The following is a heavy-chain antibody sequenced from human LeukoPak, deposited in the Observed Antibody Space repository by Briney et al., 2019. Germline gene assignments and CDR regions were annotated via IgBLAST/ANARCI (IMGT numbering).Heavy chain of an antibody. CDR2: ISGSGDST. J-gene: IGHJ6*03. Sequence: GGSLRLSCAASGFTFSSYGMSWVRQAPGKGLEWVSAISGSGDSTYYADSVKGRFTISRDNSKNTLYLQMNSLRAEDTAAYYCAKGSHYYYYYMDVWGKGTTVTISS. CDR1: GFTFSSYG. CDR3: AKGSHYYYYYMDV. V-gene: IGHV3-23*01.